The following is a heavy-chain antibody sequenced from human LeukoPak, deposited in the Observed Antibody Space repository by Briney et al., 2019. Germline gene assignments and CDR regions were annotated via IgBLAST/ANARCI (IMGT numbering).Heavy chain of an antibody. CDR2: VYTSGGT. D-gene: IGHD6-19*01. V-gene: IGHV4-61*02. CDR1: GGSISSGSYC. Sequence: SEPLSLTCTVSGGSISSGSYCWGWLRQPAGKGLEWIGRVYTSGGTHYNPSLKSRVTVSGDRAQIPFSRKVSSVTARDRAVYCCAAVRFEAVAGKGGPSYFDYWGQGTLVTASS. CDR3: AAVRFEAVAGKGGPSYFDY. J-gene: IGHJ4*02.